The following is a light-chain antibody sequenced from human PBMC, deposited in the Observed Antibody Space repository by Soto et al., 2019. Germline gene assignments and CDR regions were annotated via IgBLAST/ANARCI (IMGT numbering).Light chain of an antibody. V-gene: IGLV1-40*01. CDR1: SSNIGAGYD. Sequence: QSVLTQPPSVSGAPGQRVTISCTGSSSNIGAGYDVHWYQQLPGTAPKLLIYGNSNRPSGVPDRFSGSKSGTSASLAITGLQAEDAADYYCQSYDSSLSGSVFGGATKVTVL. CDR3: QSYDSSLSGSV. J-gene: IGLJ3*02. CDR2: GNS.